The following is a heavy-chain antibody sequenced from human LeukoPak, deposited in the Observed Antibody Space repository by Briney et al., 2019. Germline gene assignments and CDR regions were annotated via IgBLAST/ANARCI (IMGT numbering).Heavy chain of an antibody. CDR3: ARAVDTAMADDY. J-gene: IGHJ4*02. Sequence: ASVKVSCKASGYTFTGYYMHWVRQAPGQGLEWMGWINPNSGGTNYAQKFQGRVTMTRDTSTSTAYMELSRLRSDDTAVYYCARAVDTAMADDYWGQGTLVTVSS. CDR1: GYTFTGYY. CDR2: INPNSGGT. D-gene: IGHD5-18*01. V-gene: IGHV1-2*02.